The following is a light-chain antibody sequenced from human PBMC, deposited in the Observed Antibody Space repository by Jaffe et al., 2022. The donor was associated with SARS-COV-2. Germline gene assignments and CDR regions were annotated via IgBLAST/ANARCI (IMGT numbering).Light chain of an antibody. CDR2: DVS. J-gene: IGLJ3*02. V-gene: IGLV2-14*03. CDR3: SSYTSISTWV. CDR1: SSDVGDYNY. Sequence: SALTQPASVSGSPGQSITISCTGTSSDVGDYNYVSWYQQHPGQAPKLMIYDVSNRPSGVSNRFSASKSGNTASLTISGLQAEDEADYYCSSYTSISTWVFGGGTKLTVL.